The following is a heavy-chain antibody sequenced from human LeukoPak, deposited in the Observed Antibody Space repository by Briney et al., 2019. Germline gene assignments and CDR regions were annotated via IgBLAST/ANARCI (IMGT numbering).Heavy chain of an antibody. Sequence: KSSETLSLTCTVSGGSISSYYWSWIRQPPGKGLEWIGYIYYSGSTNYNPSLKSRVTISVDTSKNQFSLKLSSVTAADTAVYYCARDGDGYTDYYGMDVWGQGTTVIVSS. D-gene: IGHD5-24*01. CDR2: IYYSGST. J-gene: IGHJ6*02. CDR3: ARDGDGYTDYYGMDV. V-gene: IGHV4-59*01. CDR1: GGSISSYY.